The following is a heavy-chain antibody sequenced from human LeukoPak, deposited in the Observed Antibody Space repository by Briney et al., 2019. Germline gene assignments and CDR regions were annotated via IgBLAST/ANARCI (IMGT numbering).Heavy chain of an antibody. Sequence: NPSETLSLTCAVYGGSFSGYFWSWIRQPPGKGLDWIGEINHSGNTNYNPSLKSRATISVDTSKSQFSLKLSSVTAADTAVYYRARRYDDLGSPLNDWGRGTLVTVSS. D-gene: IGHD3-10*01. J-gene: IGHJ4*02. CDR1: GGSFSGYF. V-gene: IGHV4-34*01. CDR3: ARRYDDLGSPLND. CDR2: INHSGNT.